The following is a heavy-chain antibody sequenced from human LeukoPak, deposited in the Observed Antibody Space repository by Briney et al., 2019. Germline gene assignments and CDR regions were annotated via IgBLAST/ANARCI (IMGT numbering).Heavy chain of an antibody. CDR3: GTVFDH. CDR2: ISWNSGNT. V-gene: IGHV3-9*01. J-gene: IGHJ4*02. CDR1: GFTFNDYA. Sequence: GGSLRLSCAASGFTFNDYAMHWVRRAPGKGLEWVSGISWNSGNTGYADSVKGRFTISRDRAKNSLYLQMSSLKAEDTAVYYCGTVFDHWGPGILVTVSS.